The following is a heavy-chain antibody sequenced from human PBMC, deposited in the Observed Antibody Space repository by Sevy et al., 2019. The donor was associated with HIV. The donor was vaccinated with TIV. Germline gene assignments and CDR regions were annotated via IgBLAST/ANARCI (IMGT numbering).Heavy chain of an antibody. CDR2: ISSSSSYI. CDR1: GFTFSSYS. Sequence: GGSLRLSCAASGFTFSSYSMNWVRQAPGKGLEWVSSISSSSSYIYYADSVKGRFTISRDNAKNSLYLQMNSLRAEDTAVYYCARDREWGGYCSTSCSYSYYYYGMDVWGQGTTVTVSS. D-gene: IGHD2-2*01. J-gene: IGHJ6*02. V-gene: IGHV3-21*01. CDR3: ARDREWGGYCSTSCSYSYYYYGMDV.